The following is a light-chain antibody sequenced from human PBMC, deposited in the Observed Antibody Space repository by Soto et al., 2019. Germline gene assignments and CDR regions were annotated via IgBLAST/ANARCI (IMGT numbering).Light chain of an antibody. J-gene: IGKJ5*01. CDR1: QGVSRK. Sequence: DIVLTQSPATLSVAPGERVTFSCRASQGVSRKLAWYQQKPGQAPRLLIYGASTRATGIPARFSGSGSGTEFTLTISSLQSEDFAVFYCQQYNNWPITFGQGTRLEI. CDR3: QQYNNWPIT. CDR2: GAS. V-gene: IGKV3-15*01.